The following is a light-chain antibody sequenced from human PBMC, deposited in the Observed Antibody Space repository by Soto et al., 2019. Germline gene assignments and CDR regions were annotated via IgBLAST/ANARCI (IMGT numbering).Light chain of an antibody. CDR3: QAWDSL. CDR1: KLGDKY. V-gene: IGLV3-1*01. CDR2: QDS. Sequence: SYELTQSPSVSVSPGQTASITCSGDKLGDKYACWYQQKPGQSPVLVIYQDSKRPSGIPERFSGSNSGNTATLTISGTQAMDEADYYCQAWDSLFGGGTKLTVL. J-gene: IGLJ2*01.